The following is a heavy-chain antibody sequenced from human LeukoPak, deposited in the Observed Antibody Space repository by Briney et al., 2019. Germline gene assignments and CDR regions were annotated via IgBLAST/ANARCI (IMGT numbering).Heavy chain of an antibody. CDR2: ISGDGGTT. CDR3: ARSLPDYFDY. V-gene: IGHV3-43*02. J-gene: IGHJ4*02. Sequence: QPGGSLRLSCAASGFTFDDYAMHWVRQAPGKALEWVSHISGDGGTTYSADSVKGRFTISRDNSKNSLYLQMNSLRTEDTALYYCARSLPDYFDYWGQGTLVTVSS. CDR1: GFTFDDYA.